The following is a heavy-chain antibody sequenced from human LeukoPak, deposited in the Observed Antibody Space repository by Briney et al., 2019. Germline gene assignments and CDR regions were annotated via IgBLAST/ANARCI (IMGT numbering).Heavy chain of an antibody. CDR3: AKRVPYSSSSVYFDY. CDR1: GFTFSNYG. D-gene: IGHD6-6*01. J-gene: IGHJ4*02. Sequence: GGSLRLSCAASGFTFSNYGMSWVRQAPGKGLEWASAISDDGRSTYYADSVKGRFTISKDNSKKTLSLQMNNLRAEDTAVYYCAKRVPYSSSSVYFDYWGQGTLVTVSS. V-gene: IGHV3-23*01. CDR2: ISDDGRST.